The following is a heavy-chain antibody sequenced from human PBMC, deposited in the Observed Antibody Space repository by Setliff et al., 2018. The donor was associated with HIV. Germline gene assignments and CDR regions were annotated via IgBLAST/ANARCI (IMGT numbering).Heavy chain of an antibody. J-gene: IGHJ6*02. V-gene: IGHV5-10-1*01. Sequence: GESPKISCKGSGYSFASYWISWVRQMPGKGLEWMGRIDPTDSYTNDSPPYQGHVTISVDKSISTVYLQWSSLKASDTAIYYCARQSYYYYNMDVWGQGTTVTVSS. CDR1: GYSFASYW. D-gene: IGHD2-21*01. CDR3: ARQSYYYYNMDV. CDR2: IDPTDSYT.